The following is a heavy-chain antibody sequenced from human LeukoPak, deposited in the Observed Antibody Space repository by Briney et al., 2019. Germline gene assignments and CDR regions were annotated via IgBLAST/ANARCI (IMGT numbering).Heavy chain of an antibody. J-gene: IGHJ4*02. CDR1: GGSISNFF. CDR3: ARGTAPDTH. V-gene: IGHV4-59*08. CDR2: VYYSGDT. D-gene: IGHD6-13*01. Sequence: KTSETLSLTCTVSGGSISNFFWNWVRQPPGKGLEWIGYVYYSGDTNYNPSLKSRVTISVDTSKNQFSLKLRSVTAADTAVYYCARGTAPDTHWGQGALATVSS.